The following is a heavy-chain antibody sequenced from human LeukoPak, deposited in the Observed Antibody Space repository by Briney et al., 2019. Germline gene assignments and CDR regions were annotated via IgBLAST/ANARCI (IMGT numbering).Heavy chain of an antibody. J-gene: IGHJ4*02. D-gene: IGHD3-22*01. CDR3: ARVTGYLDYDSSGYYC. Sequence: ASVKVSCKASGYTFTGYYMHWVRQAPGQGLEWMGWINPNSGGTNYAQKFQGRVTMTRDTSISTAYMELSRLRSGDTAVYYCARVTGYLDYDSSGYYCWGQGTLVTVSS. CDR2: INPNSGGT. CDR1: GYTFTGYY. V-gene: IGHV1-2*02.